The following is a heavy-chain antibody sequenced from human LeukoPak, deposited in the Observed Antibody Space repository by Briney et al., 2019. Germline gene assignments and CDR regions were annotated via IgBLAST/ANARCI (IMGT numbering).Heavy chain of an antibody. CDR2: ISYDGSNK. D-gene: IGHD5-12*01. CDR3: ARTSSRYGGYTDLFHY. J-gene: IGHJ4*02. Sequence: GGSLRLSCAASGFIFSSYAVHWVCQASGEGLEWVAVISYDGSNKYYADSVKGRFTISRDNSKNTLYLQMNSLRGEDTAVYYCARTSSRYGGYTDLFHYWGQGTLVTVSS. CDR1: GFIFSSYA. V-gene: IGHV3-30-3*01.